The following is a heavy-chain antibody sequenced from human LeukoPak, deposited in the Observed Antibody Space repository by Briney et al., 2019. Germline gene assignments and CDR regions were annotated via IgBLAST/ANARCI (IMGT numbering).Heavy chain of an antibody. J-gene: IGHJ3*02. Sequence: GGSLRLSCAASGFTFSSYAMSWVRQAPGKGLEWVSVIYSGGSTYYADSVKGRFTISRDNSKNTLYLQMNSLRAEDTAVYYCARVRYSSPPGAFDIWGQGTMVTVSS. CDR1: GFTFSSYA. CDR3: ARVRYSSPPGAFDI. CDR2: IYSGGST. V-gene: IGHV3-66*01. D-gene: IGHD6-13*01.